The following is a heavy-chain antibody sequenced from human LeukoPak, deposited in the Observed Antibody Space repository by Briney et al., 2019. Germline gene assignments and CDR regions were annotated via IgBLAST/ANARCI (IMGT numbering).Heavy chain of an antibody. V-gene: IGHV1-2*02. CDR3: ARVGYSSSTDFAEYFQH. D-gene: IGHD6-6*01. Sequence: ASVKVSCKASGYTFTGYYMHWVRQAPGQGLEWMGWINPNSGGTNYAQKFQGRVTMTRDTSISTAYMELSRLRSDDTAVYYCARVGYSSSTDFAEYFQHWGQGTLVTVSS. J-gene: IGHJ1*01. CDR1: GYTFTGYY. CDR2: INPNSGGT.